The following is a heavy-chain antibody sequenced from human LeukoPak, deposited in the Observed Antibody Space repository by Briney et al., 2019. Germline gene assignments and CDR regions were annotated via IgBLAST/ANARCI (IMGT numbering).Heavy chain of an antibody. CDR3: AREGTGIAAAGPFDY. V-gene: IGHV1-18*01. D-gene: IGHD6-13*01. CDR1: GYTFTSYG. Sequence: ASVKVSCKASGYTFTSYGISWVRQAPGQGLEWMGWISAYNGNTNYAQKLQGRVTMTTDTSTSTAYMELRSLRSDDTAVYYCAREGTGIAAAGPFDYWGQGTLVTVSS. J-gene: IGHJ4*02. CDR2: ISAYNGNT.